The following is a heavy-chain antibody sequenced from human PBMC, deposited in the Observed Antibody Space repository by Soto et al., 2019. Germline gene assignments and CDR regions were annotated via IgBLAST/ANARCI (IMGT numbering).Heavy chain of an antibody. CDR1: GYTITSYD. J-gene: IGHJ6*02. Sequence: QVQLVQSGAEVKKLGASVKVSCKASGYTITSYDSKWVRQATGQGLEWMGWMNPNSGNTGYAQKFQGRVTMTRNTSISTAYMELSSLRSEDTAVYYCAREKTSYGMDVWGQGTTVTVSS. CDR3: AREKTSYGMDV. CDR2: MNPNSGNT. V-gene: IGHV1-8*01.